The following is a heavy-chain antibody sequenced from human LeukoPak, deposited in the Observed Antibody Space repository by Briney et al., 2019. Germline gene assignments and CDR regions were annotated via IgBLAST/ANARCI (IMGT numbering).Heavy chain of an antibody. Sequence: GASLRLSCAASGFTFNGYAMYWVRQAPGKGLEWVSLISRDGGSTYCADSVKGRFTTSSDNRENSVYLQTNNLRTENTALYYCAKDMENWNSAHYCGVDVWGQGTTVTVSS. J-gene: IGHJ6*02. CDR3: AKDMENWNSAHYCGVDV. CDR2: ISRDGGST. D-gene: IGHD1-1*01. V-gene: IGHV3-43*02. CDR1: GFTFNGYA.